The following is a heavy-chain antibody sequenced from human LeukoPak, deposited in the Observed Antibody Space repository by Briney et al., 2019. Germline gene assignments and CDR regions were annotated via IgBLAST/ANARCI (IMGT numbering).Heavy chain of an antibody. V-gene: IGHV3-74*03. J-gene: IGHJ3*02. CDR2: ISGDGTIK. CDR1: GFPFSSYW. D-gene: IGHD2-2*01. Sequence: PGGSLRLSCEPSGFPFSSYWMLWVRQAPGKGLVWVSRISGDGTIKTYADFVRGRFTISRDNSKKTLFLQMNSLSGDDTAVYYCARDSAYAFHIWGHGTKVTVSS. CDR3: ARDSAYAFHI.